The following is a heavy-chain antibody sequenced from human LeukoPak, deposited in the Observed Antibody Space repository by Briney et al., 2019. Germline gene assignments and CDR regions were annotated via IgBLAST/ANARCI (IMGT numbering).Heavy chain of an antibody. CDR3: ASLTTLSTYDYYSMDV. CDR2: IFYSGST. V-gene: IGHV4-39*01. J-gene: IGHJ6*03. CDR1: GGSISSYY. D-gene: IGHD4-11*01. Sequence: SETLSLTCTVSGGSISSYYWGWIRQPPGKGLEWIGSIFYSGSTYYNPSLKSRVTISVDTSKNQFSLKLSSVTAADTAVYYCASLTTLSTYDYYSMDVWGKGTTVTVSS.